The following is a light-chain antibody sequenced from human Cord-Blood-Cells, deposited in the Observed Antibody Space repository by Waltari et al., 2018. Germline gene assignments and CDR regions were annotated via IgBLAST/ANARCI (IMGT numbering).Light chain of an antibody. Sequence: QSALTQPASVSGSPGHSITISCTGPSSDSGSYNLVSWCQQHPGKAPKLMIYEVSKRPSGVSNRFSGSKSGNTASLTLSALQAEDEADYYCCSYAGSSTVVFGGGTQLTVL. CDR1: SSDSGSYNL. CDR2: EVS. V-gene: IGLV2-23*02. J-gene: IGLJ2*01. CDR3: CSYAGSSTVV.